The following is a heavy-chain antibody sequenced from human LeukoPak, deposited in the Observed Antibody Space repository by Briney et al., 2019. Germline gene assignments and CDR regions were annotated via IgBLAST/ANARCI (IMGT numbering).Heavy chain of an antibody. Sequence: GALRLSCAASGFTFSSYSMNWVRQAPGKGLEWVSHIGRGITYADSVKGRFTISRDNAKNSVYLQMNGLRAEDTAVYYCARDALAGEKPEYFFDYWGQGTLVTVSS. J-gene: IGHJ4*02. CDR1: GFTFSSYS. V-gene: IGHV3-48*04. CDR2: IGRGIT. CDR3: ARDALAGEKPEYFFDY.